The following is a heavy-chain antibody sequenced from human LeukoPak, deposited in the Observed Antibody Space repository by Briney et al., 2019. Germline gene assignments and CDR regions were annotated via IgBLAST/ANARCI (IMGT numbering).Heavy chain of an antibody. CDR1: GFTFSSYS. CDR3: ATDLKGSGSYQYFYY. CDR2: ISSSSSYI. J-gene: IGHJ4*02. V-gene: IGHV3-21*01. Sequence: PGGSLRLSCAASGFTFSSYSMNWVRQAPGKGLEWVSSISSSSSYIYYADSVKGRFTISRDNAKNSLYLQMNSLRAEDTAVYYCATDLKGSGSYQYFYYWGQGTLVTVSS. D-gene: IGHD3-10*01.